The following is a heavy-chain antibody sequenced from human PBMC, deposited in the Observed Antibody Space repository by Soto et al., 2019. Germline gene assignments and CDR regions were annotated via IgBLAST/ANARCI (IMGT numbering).Heavy chain of an antibody. J-gene: IGHJ3*02. CDR2: IFYSGST. CDR1: GGSISSYY. Sequence: QVQLQESGPGLVKPSETLSLTCTVSGGSISSYYWSWIRQPPGKGLEWIGYIFYSGSTNYNPSLKSRVTISVDTSKNQFSLKLSSMTAADTAVYYCASRYGRAFDIWGQGTMVTVSS. D-gene: IGHD4-17*01. V-gene: IGHV4-59*08. CDR3: ASRYGRAFDI.